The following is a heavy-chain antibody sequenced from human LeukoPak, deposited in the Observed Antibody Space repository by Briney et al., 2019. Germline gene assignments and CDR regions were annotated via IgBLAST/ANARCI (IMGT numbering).Heavy chain of an antibody. D-gene: IGHD3-3*01. CDR3: AKRADGWSGVNCHYYYMDV. Sequence: GGSLRLSRADSGFTLRQYAMNSVPDAPGRGGEWVSPICGVGDSTYYAESVKHRFTMSRDNSKNTVYLPMNSLRGEDTSIYYCAKRADGWSGVNCHYYYMDVWGKGTTVTVSS. CDR1: GFTLRQYA. CDR2: ICGVGDST. J-gene: IGHJ6*03. V-gene: IGHV3-23*01.